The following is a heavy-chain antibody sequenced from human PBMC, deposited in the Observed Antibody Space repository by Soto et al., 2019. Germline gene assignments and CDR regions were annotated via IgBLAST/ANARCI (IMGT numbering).Heavy chain of an antibody. Sequence: SETLSLTCAVSGYSISSGYYWGWIRQPPGKGLEWIGSIYHSGSTYYNPSLKSRVTISVDTSKNQFSLKLSSVTAADTAVYYCARDPTLTYYYGSGSIGPWGQGTLVT. CDR1: GYSISSGYY. V-gene: IGHV4-38-2*02. D-gene: IGHD3-10*01. CDR2: IYHSGST. J-gene: IGHJ5*02. CDR3: ARDPTLTYYYGSGSIGP.